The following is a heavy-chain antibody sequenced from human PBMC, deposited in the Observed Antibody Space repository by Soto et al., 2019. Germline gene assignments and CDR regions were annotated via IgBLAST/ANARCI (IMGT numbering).Heavy chain of an antibody. CDR3: ARDLPDYDYVWGSYRYRGSYFDY. D-gene: IGHD3-16*02. J-gene: IGHJ4*02. CDR1: GDSVSSNSAA. CDR2: TYYRSKWYN. Sequence: PSQTLSLTCAISGDSVSSNSAAWNWIRQSPSRGLEWLGRTYYRSKWYNDYAVSVKSRITINPDTSKNQFSLQLNSVTPEDTAVYYCARDLPDYDYVWGSYRYRGSYFDYWGQGTLVTV. V-gene: IGHV6-1*01.